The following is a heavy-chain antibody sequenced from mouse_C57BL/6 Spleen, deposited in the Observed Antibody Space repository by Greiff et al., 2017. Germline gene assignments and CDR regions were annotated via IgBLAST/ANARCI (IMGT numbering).Heavy chain of an antibody. CDR1: GYTFHSYW. CDR2: IYPSDSET. V-gene: IGHV1-61*01. Sequence: QVQLQQPGAELVRPGSSVKLSCKASGYTFHSYWMDLVKQRPGQGLEWIGNIYPSDSETHYNPKFKDKATLTVDKSSITAYMQLSSLTSEDSSVYYCARSLTGPYAIDDWGQGTSVTVSS. J-gene: IGHJ4*01. D-gene: IGHD4-1*01. CDR3: ARSLTGPYAIDD.